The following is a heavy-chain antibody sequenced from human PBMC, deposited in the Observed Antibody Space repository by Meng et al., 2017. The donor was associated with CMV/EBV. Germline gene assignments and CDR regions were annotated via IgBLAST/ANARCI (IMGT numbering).Heavy chain of an antibody. Sequence: GESLKISCAASGFTVSSHYMSWVRQAPGKGLEWVSVIYSGGSTYYADSVKGRFTISRDNSKNTLYLQMNSLRAEDTAVYYCARGFSTIFGVPKRGRQYGMDVGGQGT. CDR3: ARGFSTIFGVPKRGRQYGMDV. J-gene: IGHJ6*02. V-gene: IGHV3-53*01. D-gene: IGHD3-3*01. CDR2: IYSGGST. CDR1: GFTVSSHY.